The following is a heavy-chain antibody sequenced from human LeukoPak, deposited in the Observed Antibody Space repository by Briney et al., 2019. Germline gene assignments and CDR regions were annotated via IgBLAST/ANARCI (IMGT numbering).Heavy chain of an antibody. CDR1: GFTFSSYA. Sequence: GGSLRLSCAASGFTFSSYAMSWVRQAPGKGLEWVSAISGSGGSTYYADSVKGRFTISRGNSKNTLYLQMNSQRAEDTAVYYCAKDLPHYYDSSGYYSYNWFDPWGQGTLVTVSS. V-gene: IGHV3-23*01. D-gene: IGHD3-22*01. CDR3: AKDLPHYYDSSGYYSYNWFDP. CDR2: ISGSGGST. J-gene: IGHJ5*02.